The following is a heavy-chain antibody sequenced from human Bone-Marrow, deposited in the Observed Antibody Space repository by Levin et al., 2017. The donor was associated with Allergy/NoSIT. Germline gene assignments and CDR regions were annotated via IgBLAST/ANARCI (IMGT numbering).Heavy chain of an antibody. CDR2: IYYSGST. V-gene: IGHV4-39*07. D-gene: IGHD4-17*01. CDR3: ARVGPEIYGSETNWFDP. Sequence: SETLSLTCTVSGGSISSSSYYWGWIRQPPGTGLEWIGSIYYSGSTYYNPSLKSRVTISVDTSKNQFSLKLSSVTAADTAVYYCARVGPEIYGSETNWFDPWGQGTLVTVSS. J-gene: IGHJ5*02. CDR1: GGSISSSSYY.